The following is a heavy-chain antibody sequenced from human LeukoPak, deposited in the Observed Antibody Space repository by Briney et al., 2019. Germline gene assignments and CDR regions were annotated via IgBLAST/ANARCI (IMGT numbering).Heavy chain of an antibody. D-gene: IGHD5-18*01. V-gene: IGHV4-34*01. CDR3: ARIQLSYYYYYYGMDV. J-gene: IGHJ6*02. Sequence: SETLSLTCAVYGGSFSGYYWTWIRQTPEKGLEWIGEMNPSGSTNYNPSLKSRVTISVDTSKNQFSLKLSSVTAADTAVYYCARIQLSYYYYYYGMDVWGQGTTVTVSS. CDR2: MNPSGST. CDR1: GGSFSGYY.